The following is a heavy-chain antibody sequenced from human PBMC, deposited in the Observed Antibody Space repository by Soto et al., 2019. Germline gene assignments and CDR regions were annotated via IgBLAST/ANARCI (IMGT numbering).Heavy chain of an antibody. J-gene: IGHJ4*02. Sequence: GGSLRLSCAASGFTFSSYGMHWVRQAPGKGLEWVAVIWYDGSNKYYADSVKGRFTISRDNSKNTLYLQMNSLRVEDTAVYYCAREVVTLGLPLGESSFSDPTFDYWGQGTLVTVSS. D-gene: IGHD3-16*02. V-gene: IGHV3-33*01. CDR3: AREVVTLGLPLGESSFSDPTFDY. CDR2: IWYDGSNK. CDR1: GFTFSSYG.